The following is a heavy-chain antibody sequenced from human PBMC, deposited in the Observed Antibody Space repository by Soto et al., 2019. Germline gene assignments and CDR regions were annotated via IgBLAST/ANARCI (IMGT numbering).Heavy chain of an antibody. V-gene: IGHV1-18*01. Sequence: GASVKVSCKASGYTFTSYGISWVRQAPGQGLEWMGWISAYNGNTNYAQKLQGRVTMTTDTSTSTAYMELRSLRSDDTAVYYCAKDVVWSSERYYYGMDVWGQGTTVTVSS. D-gene: IGHD3-10*01. CDR2: ISAYNGNT. J-gene: IGHJ6*02. CDR3: AKDVVWSSERYYYGMDV. CDR1: GYTFTSYG.